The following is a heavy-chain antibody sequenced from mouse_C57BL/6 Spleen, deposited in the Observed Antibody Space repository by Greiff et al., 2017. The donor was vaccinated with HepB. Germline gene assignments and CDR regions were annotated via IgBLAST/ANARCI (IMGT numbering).Heavy chain of an antibody. Sequence: EVKVEESGGGLVKPGGSLKLSCAASGFTFSSYTMSWVRQTPEKRLEWVATISGGGGNTYYPDSVKGRFTISRDNAKNTLYLQMSSLRSEDTALYYCARLTAQIDYWGQGTTLTVSS. D-gene: IGHD3-2*02. CDR2: ISGGGGNT. V-gene: IGHV5-9*01. CDR1: GFTFSSYT. CDR3: ARLTAQIDY. J-gene: IGHJ2*01.